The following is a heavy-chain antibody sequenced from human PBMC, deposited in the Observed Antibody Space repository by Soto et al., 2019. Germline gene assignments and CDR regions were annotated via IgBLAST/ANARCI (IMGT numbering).Heavy chain of an antibody. CDR2: IYYSGST. Sequence: QVQLQESGPGLVKPSETLSLTCTVSGVSFSSGSYYWSWIRQPPGKGLEWIGYIYYSGSTNYNPSRESRVTISVDTSKNQFSLKLSSVTAADKAVYYCARGIEGWYQGRYYYGMDVWGQGTTVTVSS. D-gene: IGHD6-19*01. CDR3: ARGIEGWYQGRYYYGMDV. J-gene: IGHJ6*02. V-gene: IGHV4-61*01. CDR1: GVSFSSGSYY.